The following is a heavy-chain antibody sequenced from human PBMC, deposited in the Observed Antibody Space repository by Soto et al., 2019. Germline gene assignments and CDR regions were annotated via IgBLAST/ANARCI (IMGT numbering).Heavy chain of an antibody. CDR2: INPNSGGT. V-gene: IGHV1-2*04. J-gene: IGHJ6*02. CDR3: AREDCSGGSCYNYGMDV. CDR1: GYTFTGYY. D-gene: IGHD2-15*01. Sequence: ASVKVSCKASGYTFTGYYMHWVRQAPGQGLEWMGWINPNSGGTNHAQKFQGWVTMTRDTSISTAYMELSRLRSDDTAVYYCAREDCSGGSCYNYGMDVWGQGTTVTVSS.